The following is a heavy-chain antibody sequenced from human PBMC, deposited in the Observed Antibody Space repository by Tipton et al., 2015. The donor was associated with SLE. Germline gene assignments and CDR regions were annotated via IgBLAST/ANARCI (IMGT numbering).Heavy chain of an antibody. Sequence: GSLRLSCEASGFSFRHYAINWVRQGPGKGLEWVSGISGGGGSTHYADSVKGRFTISRDNSKNTLYLQMNSLRDEDTALYYCAKGTTNIDYWGQGTLVTVSS. J-gene: IGHJ4*02. CDR1: GFSFRHYA. V-gene: IGHV3-23*01. CDR2: ISGGGGST. CDR3: AKGTTNIDY. D-gene: IGHD1-1*01.